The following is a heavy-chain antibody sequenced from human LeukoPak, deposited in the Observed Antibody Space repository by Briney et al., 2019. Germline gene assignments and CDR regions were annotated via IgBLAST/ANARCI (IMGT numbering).Heavy chain of an antibody. J-gene: IGHJ5*02. CDR1: GGSISSYY. CDR3: ARVSGTTGTTNWFDP. V-gene: IGHV4-4*07. Sequence: SETLSLTCTVSGGSISSYYWSWIRQPAGKGLEWIGRIYTSGSTNYNPPLKSRVTMSVDTSKNQFSLKPSSVTAADTAVYYCARVSGTTGTTNWFDPWGQGTLVTVSS. CDR2: IYTSGST. D-gene: IGHD1-1*01.